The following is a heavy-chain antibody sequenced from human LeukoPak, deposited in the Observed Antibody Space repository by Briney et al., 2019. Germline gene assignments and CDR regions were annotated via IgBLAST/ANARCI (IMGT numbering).Heavy chain of an antibody. CDR3: AEDCGGDCHVYC. D-gene: IGHD2-21*02. CDR2: IWPDGRNQ. Sequence: GGSLRLSCAASGFTFSNYGMHWVRQAPGKGLDWVAAIWPDGRNQDYADSVRGRFTISRDNSKNILYLQMNSLGAEDTALYYCAEDCGGDCHVYCWGQGTLVTVSS. CDR1: GFTFSNYG. J-gene: IGHJ4*02. V-gene: IGHV3-30*02.